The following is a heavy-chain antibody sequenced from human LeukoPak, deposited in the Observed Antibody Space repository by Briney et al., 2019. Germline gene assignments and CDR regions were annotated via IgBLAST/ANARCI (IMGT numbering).Heavy chain of an antibody. CDR3: AKDLTYYGSAFDLGAFDI. D-gene: IGHD3-10*01. CDR1: EFTFGSSE. CDR2: ISSSSSYI. Sequence: PGGSLRLSCAASEFTFGSSEMNWVRQAPGKGLEWVSSISSSSSYIYYADSVKGRFTISRDNSKNTLYLQMNSLRAEDTAVYYCAKDLTYYGSAFDLGAFDIWGQGTMVTVSS. J-gene: IGHJ3*02. V-gene: IGHV3-21*01.